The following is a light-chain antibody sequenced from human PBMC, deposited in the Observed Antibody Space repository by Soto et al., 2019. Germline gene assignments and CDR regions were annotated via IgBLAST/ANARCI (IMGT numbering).Light chain of an antibody. CDR1: ESLSPHS. J-gene: IGKJ1*01. CDR2: GPS. CDR3: QHYNSYSEA. Sequence: IVLTQSPGTLSLSPGETATLSCRASESLSPHSIAWYQQKPGQAPRLLIYGPSGRATGIPDRIRGSGSGTDFTLTISSLQPDDFATYYCQHYNSYSEAFGQGTKVELK. V-gene: IGKV3-20*01.